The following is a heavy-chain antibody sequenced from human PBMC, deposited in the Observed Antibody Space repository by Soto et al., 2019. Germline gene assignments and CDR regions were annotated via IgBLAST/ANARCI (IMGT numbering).Heavy chain of an antibody. V-gene: IGHV3-7*03. D-gene: IGHD1-26*01. J-gene: IGHJ4*02. CDR1: GFSFSTYW. CDR3: ARWGVLHYYFDY. CDR2: IKQDGSEK. Sequence: EVQLVESGGGLVQPGGSLRLSCAASGFSFSTYWMTWVRQAPGKGLEWVANIKQDGSEKHYVESVKGRFSISRDNAKNSLYLPMNSLKVEDTAVYYCARWGVLHYYFDYCGQGTLVTVSS.